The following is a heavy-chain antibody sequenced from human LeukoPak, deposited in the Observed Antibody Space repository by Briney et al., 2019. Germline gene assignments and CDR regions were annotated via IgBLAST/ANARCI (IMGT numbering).Heavy chain of an antibody. CDR2: IYYSGST. Sequence: SETLSLTCTVSGGSVSSYYWSWIRQPPGKGLEWIGYIYYSGSTNYNPSLKSRVTISVDTSKNQFSLKLSSVTAADTAVYYCARDPIRITMIVVPRWAFDIWGQGTMVTVSS. V-gene: IGHV4-59*02. J-gene: IGHJ3*02. D-gene: IGHD3-22*01. CDR3: ARDPIRITMIVVPRWAFDI. CDR1: GGSVSSYY.